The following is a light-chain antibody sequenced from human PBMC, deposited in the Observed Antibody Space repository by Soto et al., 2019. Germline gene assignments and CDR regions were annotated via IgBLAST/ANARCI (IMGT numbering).Light chain of an antibody. Sequence: EIVLTQSPATLSLSPGDRATLSCRASQSVGSSLAWFQQKPGQSPRLLIYDVSTRATAIPARFSGSGSGTDFTLTISSLEPEDFAVYYCQQRDNGISFGGGTKVDIK. CDR3: QQRDNGIS. CDR2: DVS. J-gene: IGKJ4*01. V-gene: IGKV3-11*01. CDR1: QSVGSS.